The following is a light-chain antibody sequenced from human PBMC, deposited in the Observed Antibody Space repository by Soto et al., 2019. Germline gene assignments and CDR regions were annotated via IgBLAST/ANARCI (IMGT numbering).Light chain of an antibody. CDR2: KIS. CDR1: QSLVHGDGNTY. J-gene: IGKJ2*01. Sequence: DIVMTQSPLSSSVTLGQPASISCKSRQSLVHGDGNTYLSWLHQRPGQPPRLLIYKISERSSGVPDRFSGSGAGTDFTLKISRVEAEDVGVYYCTQATQFPGTFGQGTKLEI. V-gene: IGKV2-24*01. CDR3: TQATQFPGT.